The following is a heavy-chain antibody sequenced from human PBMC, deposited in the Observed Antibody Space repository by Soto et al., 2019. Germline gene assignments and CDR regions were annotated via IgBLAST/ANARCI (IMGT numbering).Heavy chain of an antibody. D-gene: IGHD1-1*01. CDR3: ARGRYGDY. Sequence: QVHLVQSGAEVKKPGASVKVSCKASGYTFTSYGITWVRQVPGQGLEWMGWISAHNGNTDYAQKLQGRVIVTRDTSTSTAYMELRSLIPDDTAVYYCARGRYGDYWGQGALVTVSS. J-gene: IGHJ4*02. CDR1: GYTFTSYG. CDR2: ISAHNGNT. V-gene: IGHV1-18*01.